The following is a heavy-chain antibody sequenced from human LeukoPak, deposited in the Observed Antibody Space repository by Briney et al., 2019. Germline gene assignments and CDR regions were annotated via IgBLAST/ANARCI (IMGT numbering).Heavy chain of an antibody. Sequence: GASVKVSCKASGYTFTGYYMHWVRQAPGQGLEWMGWISAYTGNTNYAQKLQGRVTMTTDTSTSTAYMELRSLRSDDTAMYYCAREYSSDYYFDYWGQGTLVTVSS. J-gene: IGHJ4*02. CDR3: AREYSSDYYFDY. CDR2: ISAYTGNT. CDR1: GYTFTGYY. D-gene: IGHD3-22*01. V-gene: IGHV1-18*04.